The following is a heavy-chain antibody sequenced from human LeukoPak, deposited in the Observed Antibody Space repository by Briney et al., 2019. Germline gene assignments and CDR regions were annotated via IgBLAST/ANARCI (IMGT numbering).Heavy chain of an antibody. CDR1: GFTFSSYA. J-gene: IGHJ4*02. CDR2: ISTNGGST. Sequence: GGSLRLSCEASGFTFSSYAMSWVRQAPGKGLEWVSGISTNGGSTSYADSVKGRLTISRDNPRNTLYMEMNSLRAEDTAVYYCSVVHRYYDGSGYWVQWGQGTLVTVSS. CDR3: SVVHRYYDGSGYWVQ. V-gene: IGHV3-23*01. D-gene: IGHD3-22*01.